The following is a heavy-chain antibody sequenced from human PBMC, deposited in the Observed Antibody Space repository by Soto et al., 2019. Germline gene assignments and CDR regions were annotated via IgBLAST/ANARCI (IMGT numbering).Heavy chain of an antibody. CDR2: IRNEANSYAT. V-gene: IGHV3-73*01. J-gene: IGHJ6*01. Sequence: GGSRRLAGARSGGTFSGAGMHWVGEGSGEGVEWVGLIRNEANSYATAYAASVKGRITVSRDDLKNMAFLEINSLKTAATSVYYSPTQRVALAIDFWG. CDR1: GGTFSGAG. CDR3: PTQRVALAIDF. D-gene: IGHD2-2*01.